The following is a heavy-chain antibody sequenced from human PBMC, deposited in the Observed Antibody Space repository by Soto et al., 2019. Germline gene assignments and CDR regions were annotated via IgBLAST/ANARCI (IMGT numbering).Heavy chain of an antibody. V-gene: IGHV3-73*01. CDR3: TSSVVVTATLFDY. D-gene: IGHD2-21*02. CDR2: IGSKANSYAT. CDR1: GFTFSGSA. Sequence: GGSLRLSCAASGFTFSGSAMHWVRQASGKGLEWVGRIGSKANSYATAYAASVKGRFTISRDDSKNTAYLQMNSLKTEDTAVYYCTSSVVVTATLFDYWGQGTLVTVSS. J-gene: IGHJ4*02.